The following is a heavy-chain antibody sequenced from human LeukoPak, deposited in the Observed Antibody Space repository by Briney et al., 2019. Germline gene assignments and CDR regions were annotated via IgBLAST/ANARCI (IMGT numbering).Heavy chain of an antibody. D-gene: IGHD6-13*01. J-gene: IGHJ4*02. CDR2: INHSRST. V-gene: IGHV4-34*01. Sequence: SETLSLTCAVYGGSFSGYYWSWIRQPPGKGLEWIGEINHSRSTNYNPSLKSRVTISVDTSKNQFSLKLSSVTAADTAVYYCARAHKRSSSSYYYFDYWGQGTLVTVSS. CDR3: ARAHKRSSSSYYYFDY. CDR1: GGSFSGYY.